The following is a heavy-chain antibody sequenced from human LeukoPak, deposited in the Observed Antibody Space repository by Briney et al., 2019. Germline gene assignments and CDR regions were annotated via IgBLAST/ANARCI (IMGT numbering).Heavy chain of an antibody. CDR2: IYSGGST. Sequence: PGGSLRLSCAASGFTVSSNYMSWVRQAPGKGLEWVSVIYSGGSTYYSESVKGRFTISRDNSKNTLYLQMNSLRAEDTAVYYCARVPPYGGYIDYWGQGTLVTVSS. CDR3: ARVPPYGGYIDY. D-gene: IGHD4/OR15-4a*01. CDR1: GFTVSSNY. J-gene: IGHJ4*02. V-gene: IGHV3-53*01.